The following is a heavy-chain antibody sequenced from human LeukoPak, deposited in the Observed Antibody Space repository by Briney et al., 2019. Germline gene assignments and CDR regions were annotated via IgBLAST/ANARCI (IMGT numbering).Heavy chain of an antibody. D-gene: IGHD6-13*01. CDR3: AKRGYSSSWYYYFDY. CDR2: ISGSGGST. V-gene: IGHV3-23*01. J-gene: IGHJ4*02. CDR1: GFTFSSYA. Sequence: GSLRLSCAASGFTFSSYAMSWVRQAPGKGLEWVSAISGSGGSTYYADSVKGRFTISRDNSKNTLYLQMNSLRAEDTAVYYCAKRGYSSSWYYYFDYWGQGTLVTVSS.